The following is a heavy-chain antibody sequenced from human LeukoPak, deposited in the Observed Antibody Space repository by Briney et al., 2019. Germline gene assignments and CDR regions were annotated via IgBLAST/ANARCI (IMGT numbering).Heavy chain of an antibody. CDR2: IKQDGSEK. CDR3: ARQRERDSSGYWHDAFDI. V-gene: IGHV3-7*01. D-gene: IGHD3-22*01. CDR1: GFTFSSYW. J-gene: IGHJ3*02. Sequence: GGSLRLSCAASGFTFSSYWMSWVRQAPGKGLEWVANIKQDGSEKYYVDSVKGRFTISRDNAKNSLYLQMNSLRAEDTAVYYCARQRERDSSGYWHDAFDIWGQGTMVTVSS.